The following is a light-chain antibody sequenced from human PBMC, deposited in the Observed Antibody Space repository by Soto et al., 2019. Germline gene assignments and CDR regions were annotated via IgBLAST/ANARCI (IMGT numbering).Light chain of an antibody. Sequence: QSALTQPPSASGSLGQSVTISCTGTSSDVGDYNYVSWYQQHPGKAPKLMIYEVSKRPSGVPDRFSGSKSGNTASLTVSGLQAEDEADYFCSSYAGSNKMVFGGGTKVTVL. J-gene: IGLJ2*01. V-gene: IGLV2-8*01. CDR2: EVS. CDR1: SSDVGDYNY. CDR3: SSYAGSNKMV.